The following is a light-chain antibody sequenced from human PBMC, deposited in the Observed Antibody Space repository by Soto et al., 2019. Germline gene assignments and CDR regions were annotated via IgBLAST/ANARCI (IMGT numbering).Light chain of an antibody. Sequence: EILMTQSPATLSVSPGERATLSCRASQSVSSNLAWYQQKPGQAPRLIIYGASTRATGIPARFSGSGSGTEFTLTVSSLQSEDFGVYYCQHYNNWPPYTFGQGTNLEIK. J-gene: IGKJ2*01. CDR3: QHYNNWPPYT. CDR2: GAS. V-gene: IGKV3-15*01. CDR1: QSVSSN.